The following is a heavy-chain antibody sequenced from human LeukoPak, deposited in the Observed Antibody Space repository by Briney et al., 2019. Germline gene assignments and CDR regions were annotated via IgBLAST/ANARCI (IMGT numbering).Heavy chain of an antibody. J-gene: IGHJ4*02. CDR3: ARGLRYSGYDYIPFDY. D-gene: IGHD5-12*01. Sequence: SETLSLTCAVYGGSFSGYYWSWIRQPPGKGREWIGETNNSGSTNYNPSPKSRVTISVDTSKNQFSLKLSSVTAADTAVYYCARGLRYSGYDYIPFDYWGQGTLVTVSS. CDR1: GGSFSGYY. CDR2: TNNSGST. V-gene: IGHV4-34*01.